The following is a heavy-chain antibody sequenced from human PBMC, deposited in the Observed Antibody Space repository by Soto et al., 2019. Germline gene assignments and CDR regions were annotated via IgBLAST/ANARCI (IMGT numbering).Heavy chain of an antibody. Sequence: QVQLQQWGAGLLKPSETLSLTCAVYGGSFSGYYWSWIRQPPGKGLEWIGEINHSGSTNYNPSLKSRVTISVDTSKNQFSLKLSSVTAADTAVYYCATSSTYYDFWSGYSSNMNHEFWGQGTLVTVSS. J-gene: IGHJ4*02. CDR2: INHSGST. D-gene: IGHD3-3*01. CDR3: ATSSTYYDFWSGYSSNMNHEF. CDR1: GGSFSGYY. V-gene: IGHV4-34*01.